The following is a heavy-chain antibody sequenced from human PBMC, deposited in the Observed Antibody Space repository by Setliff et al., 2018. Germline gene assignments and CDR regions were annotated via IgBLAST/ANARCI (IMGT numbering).Heavy chain of an antibody. CDR1: GGSISHHY. CDR2: MYNSGNT. CDR3: ARRYNFWSGYFDY. D-gene: IGHD3-3*01. V-gene: IGHV4-59*11. Sequence: SETLSLTCTVSGGSISHHYWSWIRQPPGKGLEWVGYMYNSGNTNYNPSLKSRVTISVDTSKDQFSRKLSSVTAADTAVYYCARRYNFWSGYFDYWGQGTLVTVSS. J-gene: IGHJ4*02.